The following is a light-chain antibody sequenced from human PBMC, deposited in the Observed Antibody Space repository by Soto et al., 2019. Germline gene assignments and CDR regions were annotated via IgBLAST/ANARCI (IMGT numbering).Light chain of an antibody. CDR1: SSGVGGYNY. Sequence: QSALTQPPSASGSPGQSVTISCTGTSSGVGGYNYVSWYQQHPGKAPKLMIYEVSKRPSGVPDRFSGSKSGNTASLTVSGLQAEDEADYYCSSYAGSNNLFGGGTKLTVL. J-gene: IGLJ2*01. CDR3: SSYAGSNNL. V-gene: IGLV2-8*01. CDR2: EVS.